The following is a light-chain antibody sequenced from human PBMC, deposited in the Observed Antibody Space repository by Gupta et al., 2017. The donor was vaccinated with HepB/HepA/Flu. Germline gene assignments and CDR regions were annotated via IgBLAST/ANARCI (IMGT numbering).Light chain of an antibody. CDR3: QQRNRFPLT. J-gene: IGKJ4*01. CDR2: AAS. V-gene: IGKV1-9*01. Sequence: DIQLTQSPSFLSASVGDRVTITCRASQGIRSDLAWYQQKPGKVPKLLIYAASTLQSGVPSRFSGSGSGTEFTLTISSLQPEDFATYYCQQRNRFPLTFGGGTKVEIK. CDR1: QGIRSD.